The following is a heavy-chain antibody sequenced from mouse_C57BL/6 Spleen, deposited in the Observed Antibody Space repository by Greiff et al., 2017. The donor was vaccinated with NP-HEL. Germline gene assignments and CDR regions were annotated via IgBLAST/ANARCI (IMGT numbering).Heavy chain of an antibody. Sequence: VQLKESGGGLVKPGGSLKLSCAASGFTFSSYAMSWVRQTPEKRLEWVATISDGGSYTYYPDNVKGRFTISRDNAKNNLYLQMSHLKSEDTAMYYCARGGGGYDAYAMDYWGQGTSVTVSS. CDR2: ISDGGSYT. D-gene: IGHD2-2*01. CDR3: ARGGGGYDAYAMDY. V-gene: IGHV5-4*01. J-gene: IGHJ4*01. CDR1: GFTFSSYA.